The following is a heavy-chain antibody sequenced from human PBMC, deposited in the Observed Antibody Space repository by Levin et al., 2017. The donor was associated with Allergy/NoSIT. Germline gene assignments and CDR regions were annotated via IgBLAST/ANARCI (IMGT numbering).Heavy chain of an antibody. V-gene: IGHV3-23*01. CDR3: AKYSLGAAYYYDSSGYYFLRAPFDY. Sequence: GESLKISCAASGFTFSSYAMSWVRQAPGKGLEWVSAISGSGGSTYYADSVKGRFTISRDNSKNTLYLQMNSLRAEDTAVYYCAKYSLGAAYYYDSSGYYFLRAPFDYWGQGTLVTVSS. D-gene: IGHD3-22*01. J-gene: IGHJ4*02. CDR1: GFTFSSYA. CDR2: ISGSGGST.